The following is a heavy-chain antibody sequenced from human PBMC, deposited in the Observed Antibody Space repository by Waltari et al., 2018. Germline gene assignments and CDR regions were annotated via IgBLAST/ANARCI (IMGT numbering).Heavy chain of an antibody. Sequence: QVQLVQSGAEVKKPGSSVKVSCKASGGTFSSYAISWVRQAPGQGLEWMGGIIPICGTANYAQKFQGRVTITADKSTSTAYMELSSLRAEDTAVYYCAKDLTGYSSSWATNYFDYWGQGTLVTVSS. D-gene: IGHD6-13*01. CDR3: AKDLTGYSSSWATNYFDY. CDR1: GGTFSSYA. CDR2: IIPICGTA. V-gene: IGHV1-69*14. J-gene: IGHJ4*02.